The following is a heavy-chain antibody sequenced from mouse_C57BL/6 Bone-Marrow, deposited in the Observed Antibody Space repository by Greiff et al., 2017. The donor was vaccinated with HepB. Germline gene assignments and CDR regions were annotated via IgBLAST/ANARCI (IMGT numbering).Heavy chain of an antibody. D-gene: IGHD1-1*01. Sequence: QVQLQQSGAELVKPGASVKMSCKASGYTFTTYPIEWMKQNHGKSLEWIGNFHPYNDDTKYNEKFKDKATLTVEKSSSSVYLERSRLTSDDSAVYYSARGGYYYGWYFDVWGTGTTVTVSS. V-gene: IGHV1-47*01. CDR1: GYTFTTYP. J-gene: IGHJ1*03. CDR2: FHPYNDDT. CDR3: ARGGYYYGWYFDV.